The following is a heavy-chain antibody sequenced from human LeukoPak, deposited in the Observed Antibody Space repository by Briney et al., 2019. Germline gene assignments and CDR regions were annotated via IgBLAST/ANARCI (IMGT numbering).Heavy chain of an antibody. Sequence: AASVKVSCKASGGTFSRHAISWVRQAPGQGLEWVGGIIPIFGTTNYAQKLQGRVTITTDESTSTGYMELRSLRSDDTAVYYCARGVSGYDYGFDNWGQGTLVTVSS. J-gene: IGHJ4*02. CDR3: ARGVSGYDYGFDN. D-gene: IGHD5-12*01. CDR2: IIPIFGTT. V-gene: IGHV1-69*05. CDR1: GGTFSRHA.